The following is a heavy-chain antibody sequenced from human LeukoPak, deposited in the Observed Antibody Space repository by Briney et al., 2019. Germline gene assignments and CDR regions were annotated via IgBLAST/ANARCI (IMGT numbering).Heavy chain of an antibody. Sequence: SETLSLTCAVYGGSFSGYYWSWIRQPPGKGLEWIGEINHSGSTNYNPSLKSRVTISVDTSKNQFSLKLSSVTAADTAVYYCASGGAITMVRGVFTYFDYWGQGTLVTVSS. CDR1: GGSFSGYY. V-gene: IGHV4-34*01. CDR2: INHSGST. J-gene: IGHJ4*02. D-gene: IGHD3-10*01. CDR3: ASGGAITMVRGVFTYFDY.